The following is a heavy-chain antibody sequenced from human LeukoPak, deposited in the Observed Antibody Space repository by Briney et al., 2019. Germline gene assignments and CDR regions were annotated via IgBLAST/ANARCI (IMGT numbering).Heavy chain of an antibody. D-gene: IGHD3-22*01. CDR1: GGSISSYY. Sequence: SETLSLTCTVSGGSISSYYWSWIRQPPGKGLEWIGYIYYSGSTNYNPSLKSRVTISVDTSKNQFSLKLSSVTAADTAVYYCASLDSSGYYRFGYWGQGTLVTVSS. J-gene: IGHJ4*02. V-gene: IGHV4-59*08. CDR2: IYYSGST. CDR3: ASLDSSGYYRFGY.